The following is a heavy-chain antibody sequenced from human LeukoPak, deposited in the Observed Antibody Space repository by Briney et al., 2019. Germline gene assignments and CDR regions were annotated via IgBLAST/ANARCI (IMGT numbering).Heavy chain of an antibody. D-gene: IGHD5-12*01. J-gene: IGHJ4*02. Sequence: SETLSLTCAVYGGSFSGYYWSWIRQPPGKGLEWIGEINHSGSTNYNPSLKSRVTISVDTSKNQFSLKLSSVTAADTAVYYCASKVVVATTNFDYWGQGTLVTVSS. CDR2: INHSGST. CDR1: GGSFSGYY. V-gene: IGHV4-34*01. CDR3: ASKVVVATTNFDY.